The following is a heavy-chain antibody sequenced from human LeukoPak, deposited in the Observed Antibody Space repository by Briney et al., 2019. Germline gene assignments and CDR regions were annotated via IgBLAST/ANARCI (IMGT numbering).Heavy chain of an antibody. CDR1: GYTFTGYY. D-gene: IGHD5-12*01. CDR3: AAAWLVATRDAFDV. CDR2: IIPIFGTA. V-gene: IGHV1-46*01. Sequence: ASVKVSCKASGYTFTGYYMHWVRQAPGQGLEWMGGIIPIFGTANYAQKFQGRVTTTRDTSTSTVYMELSSLRSEDTAVYYCAAAWLVATRDAFDVWGQGTMVTVSS. J-gene: IGHJ3*01.